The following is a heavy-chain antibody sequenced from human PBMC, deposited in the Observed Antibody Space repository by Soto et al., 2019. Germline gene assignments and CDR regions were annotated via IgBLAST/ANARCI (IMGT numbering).Heavy chain of an antibody. V-gene: IGHV1-46*01. CDR3: ARDHRTYYDFWSGYSGDAFDI. CDR2: INPSGGIT. CDR1: GYTFSRYY. D-gene: IGHD3-3*01. Sequence: GASVKVSCKASGYTFSRYYIYWVRQAPGQGLEWMGGINPSGGITTYAQKFQGRVTMTTDTSTSTAYMELRSLRSEDTAVYYCARDHRTYYDFWSGYSGDAFDIWGQGTMVTVSS. J-gene: IGHJ3*02.